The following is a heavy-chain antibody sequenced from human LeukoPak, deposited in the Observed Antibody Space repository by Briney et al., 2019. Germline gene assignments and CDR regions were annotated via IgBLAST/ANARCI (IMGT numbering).Heavy chain of an antibody. J-gene: IGHJ4*02. V-gene: IGHV4-59*08. CDR3: ARHAKLGYCSSTSCYGVFFDY. CDR2: IYYSGST. D-gene: IGHD2-2*01. Sequence: PSETLSLTCTVSGGSISSYYWSWIRQPPGKGLEWIGYIYYSGSTNYNPSLKRRVTISVDTSKNQFSLKVSSVTAADTAVYYCARHAKLGYCSSTSCYGVFFDYWGQGTLVTVSS. CDR1: GGSISSYY.